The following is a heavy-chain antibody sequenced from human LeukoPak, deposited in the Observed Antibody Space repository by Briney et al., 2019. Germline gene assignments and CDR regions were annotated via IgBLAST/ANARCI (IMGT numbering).Heavy chain of an antibody. D-gene: IGHD6-19*01. V-gene: IGHV4-39*01. CDR1: GGSISSNNY. Sequence: SETLSLTCTVSGGSISSNNYWGWIRQPPGKGLEWIGSIYYSGSTYYNPSLKSRVTISVDTSKNQFSLKLSSVTAADTAVYYCARHKTAVADDAVDIWGQGTMVTVSS. J-gene: IGHJ3*02. CDR3: ARHKTAVADDAVDI. CDR2: IYYSGST.